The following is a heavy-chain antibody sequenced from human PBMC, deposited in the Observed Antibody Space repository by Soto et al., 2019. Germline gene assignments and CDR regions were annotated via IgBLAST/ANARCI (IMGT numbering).Heavy chain of an antibody. V-gene: IGHV1-69*13. CDR2: IIPIFGAA. Sequence: SVKVSCKASGGAFSSTYAINWVRQAPGQGLEWMGGIIPIFGAANYAQKFQGRVTITADDSTSTAYMELSSLRSEDTAMYYCATIVDSSSSYSAYWGQGTMVTVSA. CDR3: ATIVDSSSSYSAY. D-gene: IGHD6-6*01. CDR1: GGAFSSTYA. J-gene: IGHJ4*02.